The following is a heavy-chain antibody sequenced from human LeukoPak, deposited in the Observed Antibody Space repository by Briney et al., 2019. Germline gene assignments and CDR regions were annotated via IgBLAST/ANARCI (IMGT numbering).Heavy chain of an antibody. CDR2: IYTSGST. CDR3: ARVPATYCSGGSCSSYYYYYMDV. Sequence: SETLSLTCTVSGGSISSYYWSWIRQPAGKGLEWIGRIYTSGSTNYNPSLKSRVTMSVDTSKNQFSLKLSSVTAADTAVYYCARVPATYCSGGSCSSYYYYYMDVWGKGTTVTVSS. V-gene: IGHV4-4*07. J-gene: IGHJ6*03. CDR1: GGSISSYY. D-gene: IGHD2-15*01.